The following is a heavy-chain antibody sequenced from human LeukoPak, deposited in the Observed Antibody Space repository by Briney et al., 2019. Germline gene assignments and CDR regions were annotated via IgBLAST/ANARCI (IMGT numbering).Heavy chain of an antibody. J-gene: IGHJ6*02. D-gene: IGHD3-10*01. CDR3: AREWSLSYYYYGMDV. CDR1: GGSISSGGYY. Sequence: SQTLSLTCTVSGGSISSGGYYWSWIRQHPGKGLEWIGYIYYSGSTYYNPSFKSRVTISVDTSKNQFSLKLSSVTAADTAVYYCAREWSLSYYYYGMDVWGQGTTVTVSS. CDR2: IYYSGST. V-gene: IGHV4-31*03.